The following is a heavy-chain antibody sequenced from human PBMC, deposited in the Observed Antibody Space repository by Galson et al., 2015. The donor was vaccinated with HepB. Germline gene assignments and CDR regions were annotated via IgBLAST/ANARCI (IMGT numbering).Heavy chain of an antibody. CDR1: GDSVSSHTAA. CDR2: TYYRSKWNN. V-gene: IGHV6-1*01. J-gene: IGHJ6*02. Sequence: CAISGDSVSSHTAAWNWIRQSPSRGLEWLGRTYYRSKWNNDYSVSLNSRITINPDTSKNQFSLQLNSVTAADTAVYFCAREMTPVTSGSWFVTTPFLSPMDVWGQGTTVTVSS. D-gene: IGHD4-17*01. CDR3: AREMTPVTSGSWFVTTPFLSPMDV.